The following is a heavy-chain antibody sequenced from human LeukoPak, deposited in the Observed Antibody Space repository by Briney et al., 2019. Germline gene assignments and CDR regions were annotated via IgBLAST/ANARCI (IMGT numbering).Heavy chain of an antibody. J-gene: IGHJ4*02. V-gene: IGHV1-18*01. D-gene: IGHD6-13*01. Sequence: GASVKVSCKTSGYTFTTYGILWVRQAPGQGLEWMGWISGYNGNTNYAQKLQGRVTMTTDTSTSTAYMELRSLRSDDTAVYYCARVPVAAAGNRALWLVYWGQGTLVTVSS. CDR1: GYTFTTYG. CDR3: ARVPVAAAGNRALWLVY. CDR2: ISGYNGNT.